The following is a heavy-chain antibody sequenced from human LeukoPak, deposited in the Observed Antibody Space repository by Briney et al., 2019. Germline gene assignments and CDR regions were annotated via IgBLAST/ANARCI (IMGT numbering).Heavy chain of an antibody. CDR1: GFTFSSYT. Sequence: GGSLRLSCAASGFTFSSYTMNWVRQAPGKGLEWVSSISSSSSYIYYADSVRGRITISRDNAKNSLYLQMNSLRAEDTAVYYCARDTYDILTGYYKWAFWGQGTMVTVSS. CDR3: ARDTYDILTGYYKWAF. CDR2: ISSSSSYI. V-gene: IGHV3-21*06. D-gene: IGHD3-9*01. J-gene: IGHJ3*01.